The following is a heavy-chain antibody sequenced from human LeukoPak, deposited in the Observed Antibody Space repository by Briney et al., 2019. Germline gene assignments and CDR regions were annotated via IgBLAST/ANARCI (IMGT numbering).Heavy chain of an antibody. Sequence: QSGGSLRLSCAAPGFTFRSYAMSWVRQGPGKGLEGVSTITGSGGRTYYADSVQGRFTISRDSSKNTLYLQLNSLRADDTAVYYCARDDIVEVPTALYYWGQGTLVTVSS. J-gene: IGHJ4*02. D-gene: IGHD2-2*01. V-gene: IGHV3-23*01. CDR1: GFTFRSYA. CDR2: ITGSGGRT. CDR3: ARDDIVEVPTALYY.